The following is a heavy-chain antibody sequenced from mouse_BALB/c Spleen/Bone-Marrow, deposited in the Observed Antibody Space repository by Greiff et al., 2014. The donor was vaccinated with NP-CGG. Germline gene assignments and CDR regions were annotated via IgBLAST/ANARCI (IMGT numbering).Heavy chain of an antibody. CDR1: GYTFTSSW. CDR2: IHPNSGNT. D-gene: IGHD1-1*02. Sequence: VQLVESGSVLVRPGASVKLSCKTSGYTFTSSWIHWAKQRPGQGLEWIGEIHPNSGNTNYNEKFKDKATLTVDTSSRTAYVDLSSLTSEDSAVYYCARAGGSYEDYVMDYWGQGTSVTVSS. CDR3: ARAGGSYEDYVMDY. V-gene: IGHV1S130*01. J-gene: IGHJ4*01.